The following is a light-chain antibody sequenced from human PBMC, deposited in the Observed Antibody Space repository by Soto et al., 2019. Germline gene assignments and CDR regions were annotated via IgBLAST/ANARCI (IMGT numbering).Light chain of an antibody. J-gene: IGKJ1*01. CDR3: QQYNSYRTWT. CDR2: DAS. CDR1: QSISSW. Sequence: DIQMTQSPSTLSASVGDRVTITCRASQSISSWLAWYQQKPGKAPKLLIYDASSLEGGVPSRFSGSGSGTEFTLTISSLQPDDFATYYCQQYNSYRTWTFGQGTKVEIK. V-gene: IGKV1-5*01.